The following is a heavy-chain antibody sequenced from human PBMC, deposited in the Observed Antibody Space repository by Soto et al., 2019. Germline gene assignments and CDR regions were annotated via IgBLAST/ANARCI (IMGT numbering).Heavy chain of an antibody. CDR3: ARGIDYYGSGSYESTIGMDV. V-gene: IGHV4-34*01. J-gene: IGHJ6*02. D-gene: IGHD3-10*01. Sequence: SETLSLTCAVYGGSFSGYYWSWIRQPPGKGLEWIGEINHSGSTNYNPSLKSRVTISVDTSKNQFSLKLSSVTAADTAVYYCARGIDYYGSGSYESTIGMDVWGQGTTVTVPS. CDR1: GGSFSGYY. CDR2: INHSGST.